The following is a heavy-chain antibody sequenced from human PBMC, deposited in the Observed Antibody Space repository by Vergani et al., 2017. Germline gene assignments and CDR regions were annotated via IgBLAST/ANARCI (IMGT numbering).Heavy chain of an antibody. Sequence: QVQLVQSGAEVKKPGASVKVSCKASGYTFTGYYMHWVRQAPGQGLEWMGWINPHSGGTNYAQKFQGRVTMTRDTSISTAYMELSRLRSDDTAVYYCARDKETLYGDYVVWGGAFDIWGQGTMVTVSS. CDR1: GYTFTGYY. CDR3: ARDKETLYGDYVVWGGAFDI. V-gene: IGHV1-2*02. J-gene: IGHJ3*02. D-gene: IGHD4-17*01. CDR2: INPHSGGT.